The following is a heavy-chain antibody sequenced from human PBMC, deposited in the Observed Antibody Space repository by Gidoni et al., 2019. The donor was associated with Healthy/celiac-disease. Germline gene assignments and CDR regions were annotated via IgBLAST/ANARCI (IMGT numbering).Heavy chain of an antibody. Sequence: QVQLVQSGAEVKKPGASVKVSCKASASTFTIYGISWVRQAPGQGLEWMGWISAYNGNTNDAQKLQGRVTMTKDTSTSTADKELRSLRSDDTAVNYCARVKDVWKAAAGTGDYWGQGTLVTVSS. J-gene: IGHJ4*02. D-gene: IGHD6-13*01. CDR3: ARVKDVWKAAAGTGDY. CDR2: ISAYNGNT. V-gene: IGHV1-18*01. CDR1: ASTFTIYG.